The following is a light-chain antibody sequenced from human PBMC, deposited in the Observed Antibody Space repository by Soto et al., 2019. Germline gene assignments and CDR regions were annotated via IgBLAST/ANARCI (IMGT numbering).Light chain of an antibody. Sequence: VMTQSPATLSVSPGERATLSCRASQSVGCSVAWYQQKPGQAPRLLIYRASTSATGIPARFSGSGSGTEFTLTISSLQSEDFAVYYCQQSRTFAQGTKLEIK. CDR2: RAS. V-gene: IGKV3-15*01. CDR1: QSVGCS. J-gene: IGKJ2*01. CDR3: QQSRT.